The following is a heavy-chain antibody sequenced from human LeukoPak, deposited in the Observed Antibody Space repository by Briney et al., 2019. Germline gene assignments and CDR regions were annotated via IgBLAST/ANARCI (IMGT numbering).Heavy chain of an antibody. CDR3: AFYDSSVYHNAFDI. J-gene: IGHJ3*02. CDR1: GGSISSSSYY. CDR2: IYYSGST. D-gene: IGHD3-22*01. Sequence: SETLSLTCTVSGGSISSSSYYWGWIRQPPGKGLEWIGSIYYSGSTYYNPSLKSRVTISVDTSKNQFSLKLSSVTAADTAVYYCAFYDSSVYHNAFDIWGQGTMVTVSS. V-gene: IGHV4-39*01.